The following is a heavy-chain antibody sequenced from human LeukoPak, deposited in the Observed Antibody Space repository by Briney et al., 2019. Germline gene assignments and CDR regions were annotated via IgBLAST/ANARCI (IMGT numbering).Heavy chain of an antibody. V-gene: IGHV3-7*01. CDR1: GFMFDRCW. J-gene: IGHJ4*02. CDR2: IKSDASEE. CDR3: ARQPQHEASFDY. Sequence: GGSLRLSCVASGFMFDRCWMSWVRQAPGKGLEWVANIKSDASEEKYLDSVMGRFKISRDNAEDSLFLQMNSLRAEDTAVYFCARQPQHEASFDYWGQGALVAVSS.